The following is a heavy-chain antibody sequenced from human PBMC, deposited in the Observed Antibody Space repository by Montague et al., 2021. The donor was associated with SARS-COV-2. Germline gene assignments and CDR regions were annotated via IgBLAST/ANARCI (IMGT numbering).Heavy chain of an antibody. CDR3: SRGTLRFGMDV. V-gene: IGHV6-1*01. Sequence: CAISGDSVSRHSPFWDWLRQSPSTGLEFVGRIYYRYKWQNDYALSVRSRITINPDTSKNQFSLHLNSVTPEDTAVYYCSRGTLRFGMDVWGQGTTVTVSS. CDR2: IYYRYKWQN. CDR1: GDSVSRHSPF. D-gene: IGHD4-17*01. J-gene: IGHJ6*02.